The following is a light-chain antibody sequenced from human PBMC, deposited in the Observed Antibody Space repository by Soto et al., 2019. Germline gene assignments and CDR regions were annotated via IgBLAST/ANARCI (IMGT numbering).Light chain of an antibody. Sequence: DIQMTQAPSTLSASVGDRVPITFRASQSISSWLAWYQQKPGKAPKLLIYDASSLESGVPSRFSGSGSGTEFTLTVSSLQPDDFATYYCQQYNSYSPWTFGQGTKVDI. V-gene: IGKV1-5*01. CDR1: QSISSW. CDR2: DAS. CDR3: QQYNSYSPWT. J-gene: IGKJ1*01.